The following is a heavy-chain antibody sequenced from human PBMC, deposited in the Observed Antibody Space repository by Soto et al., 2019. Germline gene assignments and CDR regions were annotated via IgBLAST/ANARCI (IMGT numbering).Heavy chain of an antibody. J-gene: IGHJ6*02. V-gene: IGHV3-23*01. CDR3: AREIVGDYYYYRMDV. Sequence: PGGSLRLSCAASGFTFSSYAMSWVRQAPGKGLEWVSAISGSGGSTYYADSVKGRFTISRDNSKNTLYLQMNSLRAEDTAVYYCAREIVGDYYYYRMDVWGQGTTVTVSS. CDR2: ISGSGGST. D-gene: IGHD2-15*01. CDR1: GFTFSSYA.